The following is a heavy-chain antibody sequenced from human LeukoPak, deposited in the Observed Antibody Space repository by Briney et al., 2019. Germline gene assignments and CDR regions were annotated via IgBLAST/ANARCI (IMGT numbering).Heavy chain of an antibody. D-gene: IGHD6-13*01. Sequence: GGSLRLSCAASGFTFSSYEMNWVRQAPGKGLEWVAVIWYDGSNKYYADSVKGRFTISRDNSKNTLYLQMNSLRAEDTAVYYCARGRRVAAAGTPLDYWGQGTLVTVSS. CDR2: IWYDGSNK. CDR1: GFTFSSYE. CDR3: ARGRRVAAAGTPLDY. J-gene: IGHJ4*02. V-gene: IGHV3-33*08.